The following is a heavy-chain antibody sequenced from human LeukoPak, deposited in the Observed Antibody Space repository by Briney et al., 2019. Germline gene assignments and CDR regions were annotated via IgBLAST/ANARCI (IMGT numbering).Heavy chain of an antibody. Sequence: SETLSLTCTVSGDSISSYYWSWIRQPPGKGLEWIGEINHSGSTNYNPSLKSRVTISVDTSKNQFSLKLSSVTAADTAVYYCARGYSGYDSWGRGTLVTVSS. D-gene: IGHD5-12*01. CDR2: INHSGST. V-gene: IGHV4-34*01. CDR1: GDSISSYY. J-gene: IGHJ4*02. CDR3: ARGYSGYDS.